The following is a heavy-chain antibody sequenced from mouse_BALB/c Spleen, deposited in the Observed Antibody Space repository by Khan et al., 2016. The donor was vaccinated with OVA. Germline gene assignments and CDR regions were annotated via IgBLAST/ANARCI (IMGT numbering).Heavy chain of an antibody. V-gene: IGHV5-17*02. J-gene: IGHJ2*01. D-gene: IGHD1-2*01. CDR1: GFTFSGFG. Sequence: EVQLQESGGGLVQPGGSRKLSCAASGFTFSGFGMHWVRQAPEKGLEWVAYISSGSKTTYYADTAKGRFNISSENPKKNLFLQMASLRSEDTAMYFGARTGYYYFDYWGQGTTLTVSS. CDR2: ISSGSKTT. CDR3: ARTGYYYFDY.